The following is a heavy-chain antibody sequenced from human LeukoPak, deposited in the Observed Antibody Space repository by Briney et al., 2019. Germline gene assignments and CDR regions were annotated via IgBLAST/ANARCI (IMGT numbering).Heavy chain of an antibody. CDR1: GFTFRSYG. Sequence: GGSLRLSCAASGFTFRSYGMSWGRQAPGKGLEWGSAISGSGGSTYYADSVKGRFTISRDSSKNTLYLQMNSLRAEHTAVYYSAKYDSSGYCAKFDYWGQGTLVTVSS. V-gene: IGHV3-23*01. CDR3: AKYDSSGYCAKFDY. CDR2: ISGSGGST. J-gene: IGHJ4*02. D-gene: IGHD3-22*01.